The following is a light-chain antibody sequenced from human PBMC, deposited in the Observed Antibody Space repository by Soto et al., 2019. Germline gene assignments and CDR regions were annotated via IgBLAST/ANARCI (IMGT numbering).Light chain of an antibody. J-gene: IGKJ5*01. CDR3: QQRQHWPPIT. V-gene: IGKV3-11*01. CDR2: DAS. CDR1: QSVSRY. Sequence: EVVLTQSPATLSLSPGEIATLSCRASQSVSRYLAWYQQKPGQAPRLLIYDASNRATGTPARFAGSGSGTDFTLTISSLEPEDFAVYYCQQRQHWPPITFGQGTRLEIK.